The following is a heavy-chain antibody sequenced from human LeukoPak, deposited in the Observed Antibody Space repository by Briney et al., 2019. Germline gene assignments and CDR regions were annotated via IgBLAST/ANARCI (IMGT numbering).Heavy chain of an antibody. CDR2: ISAYNGNT. D-gene: IGHD2-2*01. CDR3: ARGIVVVPAAPYYYYYMDV. V-gene: IGHV1-18*01. CDR1: GYTFTSYG. J-gene: IGHJ6*03. Sequence: AVSVKVSCKASGYTFTSYGISWVRQAPGQGLEWMGWISAYNGNTNYAQKLQGRVTMTTDTSTSTAYMELRSLRSDDTAVYYCARGIVVVPAAPYYYYYMDVWGKGTTVTVSS.